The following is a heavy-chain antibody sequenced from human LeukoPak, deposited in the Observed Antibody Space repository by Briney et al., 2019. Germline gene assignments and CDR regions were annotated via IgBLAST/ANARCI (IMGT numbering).Heavy chain of an antibody. Sequence: PSETLSLTCAVSGGSISSGGYSWSWIRQPPGKGLEWIGYIYHSGSTYYNPSLKSRVTISVDRSKNQFSLKLSSVTAADTAVYYCARAGQSGYYGMDVWGQGTTVTVSS. CDR3: ARAGQSGYYGMDV. V-gene: IGHV4-30-2*01. CDR1: GGSISSGGYS. J-gene: IGHJ6*02. D-gene: IGHD3-3*01. CDR2: IYHSGST.